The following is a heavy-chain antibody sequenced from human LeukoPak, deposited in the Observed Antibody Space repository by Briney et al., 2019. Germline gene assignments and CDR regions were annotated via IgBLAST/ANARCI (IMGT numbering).Heavy chain of an antibody. Sequence: GESLKISCKGSGYSFISYWIGWVRQMPGKGLEWMGIIYPGDSDTRYSPSFQGQVTISADKSISTAYLQWSSLKASDTAMYYCARQWMDPYYFDYWGREPWSPSPQ. V-gene: IGHV5-51*01. CDR2: IYPGDSDT. D-gene: IGHD5-12*01. J-gene: IGHJ4*02. CDR3: ARQWMDPYYFDY. CDR1: GYSFISYW.